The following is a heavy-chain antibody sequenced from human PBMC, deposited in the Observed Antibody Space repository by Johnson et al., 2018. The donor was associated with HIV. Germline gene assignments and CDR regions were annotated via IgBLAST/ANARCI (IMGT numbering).Heavy chain of an antibody. J-gene: IGHJ3*02. CDR3: AKTFPLTAAGFPLNAFDI. CDR1: GFTFSSYA. CDR2: ISYDGSNK. Sequence: QVQLVESGGGLVQPGRSLRLSCAASGFTFSSYAMHWVRQAPGKGLEWVAVISYDGSNKYYADSVQGRLPTSRDNSKNTLYLQMNSLRAEDTAVYYCAKTFPLTAAGFPLNAFDIWGQGTMVTVSS. D-gene: IGHD6-13*01. V-gene: IGHV3-30*04.